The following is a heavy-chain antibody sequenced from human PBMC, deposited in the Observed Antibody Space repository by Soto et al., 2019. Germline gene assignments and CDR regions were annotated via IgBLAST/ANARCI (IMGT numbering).Heavy chain of an antibody. J-gene: IGHJ6*02. CDR3: ARDNISSGWKFYYYYYGMDV. Sequence: GGSLRLSCAASGFTFSSYGMHWVRQAPGKGLEWVAVIWYDGSNKYYADSVKGRFTISRDNSKNTLYLQMNSLRAEDTAVYYCARDNISSGWKFYYYYYGMDVWGQGTTVTVSS. V-gene: IGHV3-33*01. CDR1: GFTFSSYG. D-gene: IGHD6-19*01. CDR2: IWYDGSNK.